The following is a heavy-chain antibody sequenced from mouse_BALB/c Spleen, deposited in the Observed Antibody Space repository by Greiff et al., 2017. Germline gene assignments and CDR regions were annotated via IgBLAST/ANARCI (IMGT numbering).Heavy chain of an antibody. J-gene: IGHJ4*01. CDR1: GYAFTNYL. CDR3: ARNWDGYYAMDY. D-gene: IGHD4-1*01. Sequence: VQLQQSGAELVRPGTSVKVSCKASGYAFTNYLLEWVKQRPGQGLEWIGVINPGSGGTNYNEKFKGKATLTADKSSSTAYMQLSSLTSDDSAVYFCARNWDGYYAMDYWGQGTSVTVSS. CDR2: INPGSGGT. V-gene: IGHV1-54*03.